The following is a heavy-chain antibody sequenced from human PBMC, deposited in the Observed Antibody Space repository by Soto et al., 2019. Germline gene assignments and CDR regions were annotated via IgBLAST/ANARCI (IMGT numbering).Heavy chain of an antibody. CDR1: GDSISSSTYY. J-gene: IGHJ4*02. Sequence: SETLSLTCAVSGDSISSSTYYWSWIRQPPGKGLEWIGYTYYSGSTNYNPSLKSRVTISVDTSKNQFSLKLSSVTAADTAVYYCARRYGGNFDYWGQGTLVTVSS. CDR3: ARRYGGNFDY. CDR2: TYYSGST. V-gene: IGHV4-61*01. D-gene: IGHD3-16*01.